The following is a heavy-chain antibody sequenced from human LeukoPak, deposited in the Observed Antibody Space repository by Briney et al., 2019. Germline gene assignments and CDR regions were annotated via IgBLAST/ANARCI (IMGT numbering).Heavy chain of an antibody. D-gene: IGHD4-17*01. J-gene: IGHJ6*02. CDR2: IYYSGST. V-gene: IGHV4-39*07. Sequence: SETLSLTCTVSGGSISSSSYYWGWIRQPPGKGLEWIGSIYYSGSTYYNPSLKSRVTISVDTSKNQFSLKLSSVTAADTAVYYCAREPPTVTTARLYGMDVWGQGTTVTVSS. CDR3: AREPPTVTTARLYGMDV. CDR1: GGSISSSSYY.